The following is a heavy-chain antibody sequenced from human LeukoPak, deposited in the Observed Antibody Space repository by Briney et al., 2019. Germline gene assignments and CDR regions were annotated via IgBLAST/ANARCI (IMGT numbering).Heavy chain of an antibody. D-gene: IGHD2-2*01. CDR2: MNPNSGNT. CDR3: ARDNSIVVVPAANYDFWSGDQDACDI. CDR1: GYTFTSYY. Sequence: ASVKVSCKASGYTFTSYYINWVRQATGQGPEWMGWMNPNSGNTDYAQRFQGRVTMTTDTSTSTAYMELRSLRSDDTAVYYCARDNSIVVVPAANYDFWSGDQDACDIWGQGTMVTVSS. J-gene: IGHJ3*02. V-gene: IGHV1-8*01.